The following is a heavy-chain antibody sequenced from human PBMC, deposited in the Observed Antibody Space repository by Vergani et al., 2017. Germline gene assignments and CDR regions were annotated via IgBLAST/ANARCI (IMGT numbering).Heavy chain of an antibody. D-gene: IGHD2-15*01. J-gene: IGHJ5*02. Sequence: QVQLQQWGAGLLKPSETLSLTCAVYGGSFSGYYWSWIRQPPGKGLEWIGEINHSGSTNYNPSLKSRVTISVDTSKNQFSLKLSSVTAADTAVYYCARGRLGYCSGGSCYGGRWFDPWGQGTLVTVSS. CDR1: GGSFSGYY. CDR3: ARGRLGYCSGGSCYGGRWFDP. V-gene: IGHV4-34*01. CDR2: INHSGST.